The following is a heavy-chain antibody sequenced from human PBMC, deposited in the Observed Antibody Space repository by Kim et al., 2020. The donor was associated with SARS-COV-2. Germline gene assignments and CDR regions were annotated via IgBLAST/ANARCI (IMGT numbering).Heavy chain of an antibody. CDR3: AREIAVAGTDAFDI. Sequence: TPSHKSRVTISVDTSNNQFSLKLSSVTAADTAVYYCAREIAVAGTDAFDIWGQGTMVTVSS. V-gene: IGHV4-34*01. D-gene: IGHD6-19*01. J-gene: IGHJ3*02.